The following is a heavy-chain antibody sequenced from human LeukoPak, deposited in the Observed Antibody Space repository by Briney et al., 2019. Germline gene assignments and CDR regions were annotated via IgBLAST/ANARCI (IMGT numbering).Heavy chain of an antibody. CDR3: ARDLGYCSGGSCS. J-gene: IGHJ4*02. CDR1: GFTFSSYA. D-gene: IGHD2-15*01. Sequence: GGSLRLSCAASGFTFSSYAMNWVRQAPGKGLEWVSSIGSSSSFIHYADSVKGRFAVSRDNAKNSLYLQMNSLRDEDTAVYYCARDLGYCSGGSCSWGQGTLVTVSS. V-gene: IGHV3-21*01. CDR2: IGSSSSFI.